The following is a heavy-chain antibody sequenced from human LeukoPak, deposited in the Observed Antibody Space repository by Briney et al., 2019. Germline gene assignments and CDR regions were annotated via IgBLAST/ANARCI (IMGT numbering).Heavy chain of an antibody. V-gene: IGHV4-34*01. D-gene: IGHD6-13*01. CDR3: ARGLRRIAAAGTDY. CDR2: INHSGST. CDR1: GGSFSGYY. J-gene: IGHJ4*02. Sequence: SETLSLTCAVYGGSFSGYYWSWIRQPPGKGLEWIGEINHSGSTNYNPSLKSRVTISADTSKNQFSLKLSSVTAADTAVYYCARGLRRIAAAGTDYWGQGTLATVSS.